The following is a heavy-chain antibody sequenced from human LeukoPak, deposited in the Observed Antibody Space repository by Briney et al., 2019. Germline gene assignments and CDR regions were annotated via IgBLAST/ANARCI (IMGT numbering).Heavy chain of an antibody. D-gene: IGHD1-14*01. CDR1: GGSITSYY. J-gene: IGHJ4*02. CDR3: ARGGEPYYFDY. CDR2: IYYSGST. V-gene: IGHV4-59*01. Sequence: SETLSLTCTVSGGSITSYYWSWIRQPPGKGLEWIGYIYYSGSTNYNPSLKSRVTISVDTSKNQFSLKLSSVTAADTAVNYCARGGEPYYFDYWGQGTLVTVSS.